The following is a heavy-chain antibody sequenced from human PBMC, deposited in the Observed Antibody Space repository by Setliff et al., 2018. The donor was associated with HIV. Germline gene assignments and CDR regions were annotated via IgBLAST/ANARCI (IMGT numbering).Heavy chain of an antibody. CDR1: GCTFTDYF. V-gene: IGHV1-2*02. Sequence: ASVKVSCKTSGCTFTDYFIHWVRRAPGQGLEWMGWISPNNGDTNYAQKFQGRVTMTRDTSISTAYMELSRLRSDDTAVYYCARQLSNSLDYWGQGTLVTVSS. D-gene: IGHD6-6*01. CDR2: ISPNNGDT. J-gene: IGHJ4*02. CDR3: ARQLSNSLDY.